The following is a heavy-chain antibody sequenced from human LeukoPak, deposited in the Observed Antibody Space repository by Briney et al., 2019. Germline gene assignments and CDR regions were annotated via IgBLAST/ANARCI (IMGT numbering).Heavy chain of an antibody. CDR3: ARQYCSSTSCYPNWFDP. CDR2: IYHSGST. J-gene: IGHJ5*02. D-gene: IGHD2-2*01. Sequence: NPSETLSLTCAVSGGSISSGGYSWSWIRQPPGKGLEWIGYIYHSGSTYYNPSLKSRVTISVDRSKNQFSLKLSSVTAADTAVYYCARQYCSSTSCYPNWFDPWGQGTLVTVSS. CDR1: GGSISSGGYS. V-gene: IGHV4-30-2*01.